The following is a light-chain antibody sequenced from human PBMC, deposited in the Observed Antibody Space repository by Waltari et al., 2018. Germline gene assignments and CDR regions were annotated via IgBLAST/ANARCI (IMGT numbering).Light chain of an antibody. Sequence: DIVLTQSPGTLSLSPGARATLSCRARQIVSSNFLAWYQQKPGQPPGLLIDGVSSRATGIPDRFSGSGSGTDFTLTISRLEPEDFAVYYCQQYATSRLTFGGGTKVDIK. CDR2: GVS. V-gene: IGKV3-20*01. CDR1: QIVSSNF. CDR3: QQYATSRLT. J-gene: IGKJ4*01.